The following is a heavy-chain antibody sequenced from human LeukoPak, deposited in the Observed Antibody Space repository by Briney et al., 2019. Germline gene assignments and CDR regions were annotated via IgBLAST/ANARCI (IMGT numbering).Heavy chain of an antibody. CDR1: GFTFSSYA. D-gene: IGHD1-14*01. CDR3: ARASTMSGNRFDY. V-gene: IGHV3-30*04. CDR2: MSYDGSNK. Sequence: GGSLRLSCAASGFTFSSYAMHWVRQAPGKGLEWVAVMSYDGSNKYYADSVKGRFTISRDNSKNTLYLQMNSLRAEDTAVYYCARASTMSGNRFDYWGQGTLVTVSS. J-gene: IGHJ4*02.